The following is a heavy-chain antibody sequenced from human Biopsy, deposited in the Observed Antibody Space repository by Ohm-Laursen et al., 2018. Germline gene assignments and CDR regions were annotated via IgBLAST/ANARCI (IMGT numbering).Heavy chain of an antibody. CDR3: AKCMTGGSNYYFHH. D-gene: IGHD2-8*01. V-gene: IGHV3-33*06. CDR2: IWYDGGNK. CDR1: GFTFSSYG. J-gene: IGHJ4*02. Sequence: SLRLSCAASGFTFSSYGMHWVRQAPGKGLEWVAAIWYDGGNKNYADPVKGRFTISRDNSKNTLYLQMNSLRGEDTAVYYCAKCMTGGSNYYFHHCGQGTLVTVSS.